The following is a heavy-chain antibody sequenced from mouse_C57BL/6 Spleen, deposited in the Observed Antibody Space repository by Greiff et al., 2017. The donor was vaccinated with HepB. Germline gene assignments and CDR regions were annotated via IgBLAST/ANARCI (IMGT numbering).Heavy chain of an antibody. CDR3: ARRSLYDGYPLDY. CDR1: GYTFTSYW. J-gene: IGHJ2*01. D-gene: IGHD2-3*01. Sequence: QVHVKQPGAELVMPGASVKLSCKASGYTFTSYWMHWVKQRPGQGLEWIGEIDPSDSYTNYNQKFKGKSTLTVDKSSSTAYMQLSSLTSEDSAVYYCARRSLYDGYPLDYWGQGTTLTVSS. V-gene: IGHV1-69*01. CDR2: IDPSDSYT.